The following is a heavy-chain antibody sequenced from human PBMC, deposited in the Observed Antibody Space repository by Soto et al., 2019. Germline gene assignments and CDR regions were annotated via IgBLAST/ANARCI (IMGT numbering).Heavy chain of an antibody. V-gene: IGHV4-39*01. Sequence: SETLSLTCTVSGGSISSSSYYWGWIRQPPGKGLEWIGGIYYSGSTYYNPSLKSRVTISVDTSKNQFSLKLSSVTAADTAVYYCARQTPGAASFIYYMDVWGKGTTVTVSS. CDR2: IYYSGST. CDR1: GGSISSSSYY. D-gene: IGHD2-2*01. J-gene: IGHJ6*03. CDR3: ARQTPGAASFIYYMDV.